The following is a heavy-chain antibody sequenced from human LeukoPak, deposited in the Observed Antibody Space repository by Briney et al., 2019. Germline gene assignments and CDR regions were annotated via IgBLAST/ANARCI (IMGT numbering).Heavy chain of an antibody. J-gene: IGHJ4*02. CDR3: ARGTYYYDSSGYYSGGLGY. Sequence: GGSLRLSCAASGFTFTSYAMHWVRQAPGKGLECVAVIPNDGSDKYYPDSVKGRFTISRDNSENTLYVQMNSLRAEDSAVYYCARGTYYYDSSGYYSGGLGYWGQGTLVTVSS. V-gene: IGHV3-30*04. CDR2: IPNDGSDK. CDR1: GFTFTSYA. D-gene: IGHD3-22*01.